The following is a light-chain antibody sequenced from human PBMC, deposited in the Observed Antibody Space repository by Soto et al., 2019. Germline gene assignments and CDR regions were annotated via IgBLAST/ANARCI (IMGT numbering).Light chain of an antibody. Sequence: EIVLTQSPGTLSLSPGERATLSCRASQSISSSFLAWYQQKPGQAPRLLNYGASSRATGIPDSFSGSGSGTDFTLTISILEPEDFAVYYCQQYGSSPLTFGGGTKVDIK. V-gene: IGKV3-20*01. CDR2: GAS. CDR3: QQYGSSPLT. J-gene: IGKJ4*01. CDR1: QSISSSF.